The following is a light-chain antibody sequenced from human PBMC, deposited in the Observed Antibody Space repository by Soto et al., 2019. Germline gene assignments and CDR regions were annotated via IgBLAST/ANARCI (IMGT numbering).Light chain of an antibody. CDR3: CSYAGTYSYV. J-gene: IGLJ1*01. CDR1: SSDVGCYDY. Sequence: QSAVTQPPSVSGSPGLSVTMSCTGTSSDVGCYDYVSWYQQHPGKAPKLMIYDVSKRPSGVPDRFSGSKSGNTASLTISGLQAEDESDYYCCSYAGTYSYVFGSGTKVTVL. CDR2: DVS. V-gene: IGLV2-11*01.